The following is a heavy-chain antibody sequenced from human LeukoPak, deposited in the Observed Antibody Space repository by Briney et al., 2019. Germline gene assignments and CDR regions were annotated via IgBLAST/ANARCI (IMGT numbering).Heavy chain of an antibody. CDR3: TRARGTIEKTYGDY. CDR1: GFIFSSYG. V-gene: IGHV3-33*01. J-gene: IGHJ4*02. D-gene: IGHD3-10*01. Sequence: GGSLRLSCAASGFIFSSYGMHWVRQAAGKGLEWVAVIWFDGSNQYYADSVRGRFTISRDNSKNTLSLQMSSLRAEDTAVYYCTRARGTIEKTYGDYWGQGTLVTVSS. CDR2: IWFDGSNQ.